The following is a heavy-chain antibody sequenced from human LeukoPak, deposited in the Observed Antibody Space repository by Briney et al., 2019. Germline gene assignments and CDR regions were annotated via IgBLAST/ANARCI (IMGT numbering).Heavy chain of an antibody. J-gene: IGHJ6*03. CDR2: INHSGST. CDR1: GGSFSGYY. Sequence: SETLSLTCAVYGGSFSGYYWSWIRQPPGKGLEWIGEINHSGSTNYNPPLKSRVTISVDTSKNQFSLKLSSVTAADTAVYYCARFFRHYYGSGSYPRNYMDVWGKGTTVTISS. D-gene: IGHD3-10*01. CDR3: ARFFRHYYGSGSYPRNYMDV. V-gene: IGHV4-34*01.